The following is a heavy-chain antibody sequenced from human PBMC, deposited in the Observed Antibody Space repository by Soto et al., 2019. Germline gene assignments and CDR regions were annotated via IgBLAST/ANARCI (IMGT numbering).Heavy chain of an antibody. CDR2: ISAYNGNT. J-gene: IGHJ4*02. D-gene: IGHD6-19*01. Sequence: GASVRVSCKASGYTFTSYGISWVRQAPGQGLEWMGWISAYNGNTNYAQKLQGRVTMTTDTSTSTAYMELRSLRSDDTAVYYCASWSVAGTLDYWGQGTLVTVSS. CDR3: ASWSVAGTLDY. CDR1: GYTFTSYG. V-gene: IGHV1-18*04.